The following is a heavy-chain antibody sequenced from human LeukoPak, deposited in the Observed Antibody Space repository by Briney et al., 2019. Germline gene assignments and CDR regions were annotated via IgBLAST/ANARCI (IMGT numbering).Heavy chain of an antibody. CDR3: AQKGGTDH. CDR1: GFTFSRFG. CDR2: ISSSSSAM. Sequence: PGGSLRLSCAASGFTFSRFGMNRVRQAPGKGLEWISYISSSSSAMYYADSVKGRFTISRDNAKNSLYLQMSSLRDEDTAVYYCAQKGGTDHWGQGTLVTVSS. D-gene: IGHD2-15*01. V-gene: IGHV3-48*02. J-gene: IGHJ4*02.